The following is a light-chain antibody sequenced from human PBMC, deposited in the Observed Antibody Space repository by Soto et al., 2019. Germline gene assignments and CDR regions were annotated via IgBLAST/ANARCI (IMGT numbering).Light chain of an antibody. Sequence: QSALTQPASVSGAPGQSITISCTGTSSDVGSYNLVSWYQQHPGKAPKLMIYEGSKRPSGVSNRFSGCKSGNTASLTISGHQAEDEADYYCCSYAGTPYVFGTGTKVTVL. J-gene: IGLJ1*01. CDR3: CSYAGTPYV. CDR1: SSDVGSYNL. V-gene: IGLV2-23*01. CDR2: EGS.